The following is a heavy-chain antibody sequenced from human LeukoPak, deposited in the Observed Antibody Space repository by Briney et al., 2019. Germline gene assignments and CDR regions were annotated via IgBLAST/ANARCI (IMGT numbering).Heavy chain of an antibody. D-gene: IGHD1-7*01. CDR1: GASFTGCY. J-gene: IGHJ4*02. V-gene: IGHV4-34*01. Sequence: SETLSLTCDVYGASFTGCYWSWIRQSPGKGLEWIGEMNQRGSMNYNPSLKSRVTISVDRSKNQFSLKLSSVTAADTAVYYCARELELRYWGQGTLVTVSS. CDR3: ARELELRY. CDR2: MNQRGSM.